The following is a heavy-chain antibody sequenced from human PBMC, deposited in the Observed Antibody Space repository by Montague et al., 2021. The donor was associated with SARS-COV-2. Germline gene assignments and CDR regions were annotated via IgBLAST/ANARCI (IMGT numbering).Heavy chain of an antibody. D-gene: IGHD3-9*01. CDR3: ARDPTYYDILTGYFAESPHYYYYYGMDV. J-gene: IGHJ6*02. CDR1: GFTFSSYG. V-gene: IGHV3-33*05. Sequence: SLRLSCAASGFTFSSYGMHWVRQAPGKGLEWVAVISYDGSNKYYADSVKGRFTISRDNSKNTLYLQMNSPRAEDTAVYYCARDPTYYDILTGYFAESPHYYYYYGMDVWGQGTTVTVSS. CDR2: ISYDGSNK.